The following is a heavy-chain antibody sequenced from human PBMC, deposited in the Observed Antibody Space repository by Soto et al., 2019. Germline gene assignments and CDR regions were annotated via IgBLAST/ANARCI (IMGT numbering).Heavy chain of an antibody. D-gene: IGHD1-26*01. V-gene: IGHV4-34*01. J-gene: IGHJ6*02. CDR1: GGSFSGYY. CDR2: INHSGST. CDR3: ARPAEVGAVYYYYGMDV. Sequence: SETLSLTCAVYGGSFSGYYWSWIRQPPGKGLEWIGEINHSGSTNYNPSPKSRVTISVDTSKNQFSLKLSSVTAADTAVYYCARPAEVGAVYYYYGMDVWGQGXTVTVSS.